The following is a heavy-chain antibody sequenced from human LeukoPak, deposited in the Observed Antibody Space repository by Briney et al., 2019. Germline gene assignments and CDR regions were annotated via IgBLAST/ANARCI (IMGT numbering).Heavy chain of an antibody. CDR3: TRPASPRQQRSGYYGGAY. D-gene: IGHD5-12*01. CDR2: IKQDGSEK. J-gene: IGHJ4*02. CDR1: QCTFRSYW. Sequence: AAQSLRLSCAASQCTFRSYWMNWVRQAPGKGLEWVANIKQDGSEKYYVDSVKGRFTISRDNAKSSLYLQMNSLRVEDTAVYFCTRPASPRQQRSGYYGGAYWGQGTLVIVSS. V-gene: IGHV3-7*01.